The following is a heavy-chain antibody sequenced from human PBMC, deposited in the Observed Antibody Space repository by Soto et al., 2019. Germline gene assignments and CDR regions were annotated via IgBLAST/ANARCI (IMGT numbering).Heavy chain of an antibody. V-gene: IGHV3-74*01. J-gene: IGHJ6*02. CDR2: INSDGSST. D-gene: IGHD4-17*01. Sequence: PGGSLRLSCAASGFTFSSYWMHWVRQAPGKGLVWVSRINSDGSSTSYADSAKGRFTIPRDNSKNTLYLQMNSLRAEDTAVYYCAKLGDYAWFDFYGMDVWGQGTTVTVSS. CDR1: GFTFSSYW. CDR3: AKLGDYAWFDFYGMDV.